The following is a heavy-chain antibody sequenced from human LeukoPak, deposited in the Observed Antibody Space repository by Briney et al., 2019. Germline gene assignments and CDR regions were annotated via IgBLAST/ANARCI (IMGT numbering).Heavy chain of an antibody. CDR3: ARDVEASTPYSSSWFDY. J-gene: IGHJ4*02. Sequence: GGSLRLSCAASGFTFSSYSMNWVRQAPGKGLEWVSSISSSSSYIYYADSVKGRFTISRDNAKNSLYLQMNSLRAGDTAVYYCARDVEASTPYSSSWFDYWGQGTLVTVSS. D-gene: IGHD6-13*01. V-gene: IGHV3-21*01. CDR2: ISSSSSYI. CDR1: GFTFSSYS.